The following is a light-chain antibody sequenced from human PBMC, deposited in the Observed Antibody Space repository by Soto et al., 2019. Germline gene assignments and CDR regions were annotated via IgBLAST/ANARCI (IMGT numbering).Light chain of an antibody. Sequence: QSVLTQPPSVSAAPGQKVTISCSGSSSNIASNSVSWYQQLPGTAPKLLIYDTNKRPSGIPDRFSGSKSGTSATLGITGLQTGDEADYYCGTWDSSLHSWVFGGGTKVTVL. CDR2: DTN. J-gene: IGLJ3*02. V-gene: IGLV1-51*01. CDR3: GTWDSSLHSWV. CDR1: SSNIASNS.